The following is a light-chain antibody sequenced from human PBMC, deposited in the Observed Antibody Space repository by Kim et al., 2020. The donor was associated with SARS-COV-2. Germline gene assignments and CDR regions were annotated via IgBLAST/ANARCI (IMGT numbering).Light chain of an antibody. J-gene: IGKJ1*01. CDR2: KAS. CDR3: QQYNSYSGT. Sequence: ASVGDRVTITCRASQSISSWLAWYQQKPGKAPKLLIYKASSLESGVPSRFSGSGSGTEFALTISSLQPDDFATYYCQQYNSYSGTFGQGTKVDIK. CDR1: QSISSW. V-gene: IGKV1-5*03.